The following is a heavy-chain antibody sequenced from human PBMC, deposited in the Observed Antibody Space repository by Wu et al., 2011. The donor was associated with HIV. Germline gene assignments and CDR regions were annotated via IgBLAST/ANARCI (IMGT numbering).Heavy chain of an antibody. J-gene: IGHJ4*02. D-gene: IGHD3-10*01. Sequence: QVQLVQSGTEVKKPGSSVKVSCKASGGTFNHYAIHWVRQAPGQGLEWMGWINPNSGGTNYAQKFQGRVTMTRDTSISTAYMELSRLRSDDTAVYYCARGLLLYYGSGSYSDYWAQGTLVTVSS. CDR3: ARGLLLYYGSGSYSDY. CDR2: INPNSGGT. CDR1: GGTFNHYA. V-gene: IGHV1-2*02.